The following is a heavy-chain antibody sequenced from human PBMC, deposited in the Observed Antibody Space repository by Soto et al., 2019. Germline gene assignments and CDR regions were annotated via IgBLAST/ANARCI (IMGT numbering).Heavy chain of an antibody. Sequence: QVQLQESGPGLVKPSETLALTCSVSGGSMSSYYWSWVRQPPGKGLEWIGYVHYSGGTNYKSSLRSRVTMSVETSKNQFSLKLSSVTAADTAVYYCIGPSRDFDIWGQGTMVTVSS. J-gene: IGHJ3*02. V-gene: IGHV4-59*01. CDR1: GGSMSSYY. D-gene: IGHD2-2*01. CDR2: VHYSGGT. CDR3: IGPSRDFDI.